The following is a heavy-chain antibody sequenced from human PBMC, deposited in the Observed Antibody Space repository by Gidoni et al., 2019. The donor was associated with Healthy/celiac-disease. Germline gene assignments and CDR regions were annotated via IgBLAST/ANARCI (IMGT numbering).Heavy chain of an antibody. Sequence: EVQLVESGGGLVQPGGSLRLACAASGFHFSSYAMHWVRQAPGKGLEYVSAISSNGGSTYYANSVKGRFTISRDNSKNTLYLQMGSLRAEDMAVYYCARGEAETYSSSWADAFDIWGQGTMVTVSS. J-gene: IGHJ3*02. D-gene: IGHD6-13*01. CDR1: GFHFSSYA. CDR3: ARGEAETYSSSWADAFDI. CDR2: ISSNGGST. V-gene: IGHV3-64*01.